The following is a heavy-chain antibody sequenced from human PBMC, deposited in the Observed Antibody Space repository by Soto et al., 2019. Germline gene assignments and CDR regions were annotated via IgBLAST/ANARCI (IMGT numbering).Heavy chain of an antibody. CDR3: ARGPRGYVYYHGMDG. J-gene: IGHJ6*02. D-gene: IGHD3-10*01. Sequence: SETLSLTCTVSGGSISSYYVSWIRQSAGKGLEWIGRIDTSGTTNYNPSLKSRVPMSVDASKNHFSLNLSSVTAADTAVYYCARGPRGYVYYHGMDGWGQGTTVTVSS. CDR2: IDTSGTT. CDR1: GGSISSYY. V-gene: IGHV4-4*07.